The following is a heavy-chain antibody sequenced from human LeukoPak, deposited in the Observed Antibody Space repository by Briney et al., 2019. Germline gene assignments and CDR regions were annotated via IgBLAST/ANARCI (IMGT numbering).Heavy chain of an antibody. Sequence: GGSLRLSCAASVLTFDEYAMHWVRQAPGKGLEWVSGISWNSGSMCYADSVKGRFTISRDNAKNSLYLQMNSLRAEDTALYYCAKDILPGYYGSGSYYSSHFDYWGQGTLVTVSS. CDR3: AKDILPGYYGSGSYYSSHFDY. J-gene: IGHJ4*02. CDR1: VLTFDEYA. V-gene: IGHV3-9*01. CDR2: ISWNSGSM. D-gene: IGHD3-10*01.